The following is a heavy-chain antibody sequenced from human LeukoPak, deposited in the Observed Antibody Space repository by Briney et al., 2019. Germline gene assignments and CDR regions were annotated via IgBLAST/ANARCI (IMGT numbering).Heavy chain of an antibody. CDR1: GGSITNYY. D-gene: IGHD6-19*01. V-gene: IGHV4-4*07. Sequence: PSETLSLTCTVSGGSITNYYWNWIRQPAGKGLEWIGRIYTNENTFFNPSLKSRVTMSVDTSKNQFSLQLTSVTAADAAVYYCARSSDSSGYYGGGIIDYWGQGTLVTVSS. CDR3: ARSSDSSGYYGGGIIDY. J-gene: IGHJ4*02. CDR2: IYTNENT.